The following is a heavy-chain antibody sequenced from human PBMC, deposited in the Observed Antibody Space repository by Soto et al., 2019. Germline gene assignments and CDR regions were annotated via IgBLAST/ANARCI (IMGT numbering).Heavy chain of an antibody. CDR1: GGTFSSYA. V-gene: IGHV1-69*13. D-gene: IGHD3-10*01. J-gene: IGHJ6*02. Sequence: SVKVSCKASGGTFSSYAISWVRQAPGQGLEWMGGIIPIFGTANYAQKFQGRVTITADESTSTAYMELSSLRSEDTAVYYCARDKSSFRGVLNDVHYYYGMDVWGQGTTVTVSS. CDR2: IIPIFGTA. CDR3: ARDKSSFRGVLNDVHYYYGMDV.